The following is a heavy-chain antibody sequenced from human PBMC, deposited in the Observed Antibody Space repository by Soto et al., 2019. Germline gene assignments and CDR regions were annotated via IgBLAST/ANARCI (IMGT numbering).Heavy chain of an antibody. CDR1: SGSISGRDG. D-gene: IGHD3-10*01. Sequence: QQQESGPGLVKPSGTLSLTCAMSSGSISGRDGWSWVRQSPGKGLEWLGEIYDSETTNYNPSLRSRVSMSVDDSKKQFSLTLRSVTAADTAVYYCARVMIRGFPPRWFDSWGQGVPVIVSS. V-gene: IGHV4-4*02. CDR3: ARVMIRGFPPRWFDS. J-gene: IGHJ5*01. CDR2: IYDSETT.